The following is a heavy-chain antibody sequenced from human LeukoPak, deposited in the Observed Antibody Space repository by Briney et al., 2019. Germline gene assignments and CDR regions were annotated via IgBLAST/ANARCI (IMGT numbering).Heavy chain of an antibody. CDR1: GYTFSNYG. CDR3: ARDISPFTIPAANNWFDP. J-gene: IGHJ5*02. Sequence: GASVKVSCKASGYTFSNYGVTWVRQAPGQGLEWMGWISGYNGQTTYLQKFQGRVTMTTDTSTSTAYMELRNLRSDDSAMYYCARDISPFTIPAANNWFDPWGQGTLVSVSS. D-gene: IGHD2-2*01. V-gene: IGHV1-18*01. CDR2: ISGYNGQT.